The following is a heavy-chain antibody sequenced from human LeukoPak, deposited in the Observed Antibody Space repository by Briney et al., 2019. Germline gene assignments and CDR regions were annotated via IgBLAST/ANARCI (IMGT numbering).Heavy chain of an antibody. J-gene: IGHJ3*02. CDR2: ISSSSGTI. V-gene: IGHV3-48*02. Sequence: GGSLRLCCAASGFTFSNYSMNWVRKAPGKGLGWVSFISSSSGTIYYADSEKGRFTFSRGKAKNSLFLQMNSLRDEDTAMYYCARVRIDYYDSSVYYYDAFDICGQGTMVTVSS. CDR3: ARVRIDYYDSSVYYYDAFDI. CDR1: GFTFSNYS. D-gene: IGHD3-22*01.